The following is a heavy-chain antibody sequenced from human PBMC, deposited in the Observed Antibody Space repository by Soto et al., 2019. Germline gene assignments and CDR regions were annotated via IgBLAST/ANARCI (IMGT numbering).Heavy chain of an antibody. J-gene: IGHJ5*02. D-gene: IGHD3-16*01. CDR2: MNPNSGNT. CDR1: GYTFTSYD. CDR3: ARGRFRRTWFDP. Sequence: ASVKVSCKASGYTFTSYDINWVRQATGQGLEWMGWMNPNSGNTVYAQKFQGRVTMTRDTSISTAYMEMSSLRSEDTAVYYCARGRFRRTWFDPWGQGTLVTVSS. V-gene: IGHV1-8*01.